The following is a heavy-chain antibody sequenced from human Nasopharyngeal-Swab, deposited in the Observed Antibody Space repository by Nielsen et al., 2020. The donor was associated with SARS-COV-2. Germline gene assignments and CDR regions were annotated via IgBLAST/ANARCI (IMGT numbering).Heavy chain of an antibody. D-gene: IGHD1-26*01. CDR1: GGSFSGYY. J-gene: IGHJ4*02. CDR2: INHSRST. V-gene: IGHV4-34*01. Sequence: GSLRLSCAVYGGSFSGYYWSWIRQPPGKGLEWIGEINHSRSTNYNPSLKSRVTISVDTSKNQFSLKLSSVTAADTAVYYCARGRVGAKDYWGQGTLVTVSS. CDR3: ARGRVGAKDY.